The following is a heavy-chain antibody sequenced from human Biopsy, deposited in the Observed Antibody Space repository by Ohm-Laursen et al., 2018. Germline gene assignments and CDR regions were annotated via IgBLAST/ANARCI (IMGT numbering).Heavy chain of an antibody. CDR1: GDSATKYY. J-gene: IGHJ6*02. V-gene: IGHV4-59*02. CDR2: IYYSVMT. D-gene: IGHD4-11*01. Sequence: SDTLSLTCSVSGDSATKYYWGWMRQPPGKGLEWIGHIYYSVMTNYSPSLQSRVSISVDPSRNQVSLTLSSVTAADTAVYYCARDSGILNYGNFKYYHYYGMDVWGQGTKVTVSS. CDR3: ARDSGILNYGNFKYYHYYGMDV.